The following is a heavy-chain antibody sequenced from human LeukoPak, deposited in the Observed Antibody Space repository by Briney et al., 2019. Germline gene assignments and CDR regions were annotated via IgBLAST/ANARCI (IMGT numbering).Heavy chain of an antibody. CDR2: ISYDGSNK. V-gene: IGHV3-30-3*01. D-gene: IGHD6-13*01. J-gene: IGHJ4*02. CDR1: GFTFSSYA. CDR3: ARDPAAGYSSSWYKGYFDY. Sequence: GSLRLSCAASGFTFSSYAMHWVRQAPGKGLEWVAVISYDGSNKYYADSVKGRFTISRDNSKNTLYLQMNSLRAEDTAVYYCARDPAAGYSSSWYKGYFDYWGQGTLVTVSS.